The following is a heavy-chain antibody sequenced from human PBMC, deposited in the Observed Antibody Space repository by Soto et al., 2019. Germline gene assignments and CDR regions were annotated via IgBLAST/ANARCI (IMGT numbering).Heavy chain of an antibody. D-gene: IGHD3-10*01. CDR1: GGSISSYS. CDR3: ARAGSYQYYYGMDV. J-gene: IGHJ6*02. V-gene: IGHV4-59*01. CDR2: IYYSGST. Sequence: PSETLSLTCTVSGGSISSYSWSWIRQPPGKGLEWIGYIYYSGSTNYNPSLKSRVTISVDTSKNQFSLRLSPVTAADTAVYYCARAGSYQYYYGMDVWGQGTTVTVSS.